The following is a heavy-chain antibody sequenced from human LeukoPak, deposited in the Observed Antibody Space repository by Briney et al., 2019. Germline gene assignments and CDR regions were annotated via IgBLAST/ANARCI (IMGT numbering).Heavy chain of an antibody. D-gene: IGHD4-17*01. CDR2: IYYSGST. CDR1: GGSIINRSYY. V-gene: IGHV4-39*01. J-gene: IGHJ4*02. Sequence: LETLSLTCTLSGGSIINRSYYWDWIRQPPGKGLEWIGSIYYSGSTYYNPSLKSRVTISVDTSKNQFSLKLSSVTAADTAVYYCASRSYGDPFGYWGQGTLVTVSS. CDR3: ASRSYGDPFGY.